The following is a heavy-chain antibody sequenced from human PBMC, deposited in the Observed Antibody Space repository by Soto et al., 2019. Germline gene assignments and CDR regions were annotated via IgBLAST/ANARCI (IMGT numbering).Heavy chain of an antibody. V-gene: IGHV4-4*07. CDR1: GASSSGFY. J-gene: IGHJ5*02. CDR2: IYATGTT. Sequence: KASETLSRTCSGSGASSSGFYWSWIRKSAGKGLEWIGRIYATGTTDYNPSLKSRVMMSVDTSKKQFSLKLRSVTAADTAVYYCVRAGTKILRDWFDPWGQG. CDR3: VRAGTKILRDWFDP. D-gene: IGHD1-1*01.